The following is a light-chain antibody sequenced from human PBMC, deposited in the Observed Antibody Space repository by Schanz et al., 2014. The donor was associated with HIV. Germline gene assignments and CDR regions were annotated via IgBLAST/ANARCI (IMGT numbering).Light chain of an antibody. V-gene: IGKV3D-15*01. CDR3: QHYYNSRWT. J-gene: IGKJ1*01. CDR1: QSVSSN. CDR2: GAS. Sequence: EIVMTQSPATLSVSPGERATLSCRASQSVSSNLAWYQQKPGQAPRLLIYGASSRATGIPDRFSGSGSGTDFTLTISRLEPEDFAVYYCQHYYNSRWTFGQGTKVEVK.